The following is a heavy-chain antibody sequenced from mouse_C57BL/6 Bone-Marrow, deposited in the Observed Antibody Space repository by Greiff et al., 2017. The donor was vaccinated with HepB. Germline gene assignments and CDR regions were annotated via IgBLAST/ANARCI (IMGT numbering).Heavy chain of an antibody. V-gene: IGHV7-3*01. CDR1: GFTFTDYY. CDR3: GGFFPPCPGYLEV. J-gene: IGHJ1*03. CDR2: IRNKANGYTT. Sequence: EVKLVESGGGLVQPGGSLFLFCAASGFTFTDYYMSWVRQPPGKALEWLGFIRNKANGYTTEYSASVKGRFTISRDNSQSILYLQMNALTAEDSATYYCGGFFPPCPGYLEVWGTGTTVTVSS.